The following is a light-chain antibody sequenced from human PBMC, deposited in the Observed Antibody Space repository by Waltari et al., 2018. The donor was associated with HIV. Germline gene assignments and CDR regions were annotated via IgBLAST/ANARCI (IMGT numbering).Light chain of an antibody. J-gene: IGKJ1*01. CDR1: QSIDIW. CDR3: QQFHSYPWT. CDR2: KTS. Sequence: DIQMTQSPSTLSASEGDRISITCRASQSIDIWLAWYQQKPGKAPKILIYKTSNLESGVPSRFRGSGSGTEFTLTISSLQPDDFATYHCQQFHSYPWTFGQGTKVQIK. V-gene: IGKV1-5*03.